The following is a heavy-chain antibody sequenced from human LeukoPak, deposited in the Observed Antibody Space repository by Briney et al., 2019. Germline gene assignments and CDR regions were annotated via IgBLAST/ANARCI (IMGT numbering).Heavy chain of an antibody. V-gene: IGHV3-7*01. CDR2: IKQDGSEG. Sequence: PGGSLRLSCTASGFTFSSYWMSWVRQAPGKGLEWVANIKQDGSEGHYVDSVKGRFTISRDNTKNSLYLQMNSLRAEDTAVYYCAREAGTSDYWGQGILVTVSS. D-gene: IGHD1-7*01. CDR3: AREAGTSDY. CDR1: GFTFSSYW. J-gene: IGHJ4*02.